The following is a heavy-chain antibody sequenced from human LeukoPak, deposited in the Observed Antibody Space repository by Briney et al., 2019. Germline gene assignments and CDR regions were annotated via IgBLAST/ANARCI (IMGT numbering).Heavy chain of an antibody. CDR2: IYTSGST. D-gene: IGHD6-19*01. Sequence: SETLSLTCTVSGGSISSYYWSWIRQPAGKGLEWIGRIYTSGSTNYNPSLKSRVTMSVDTSKNQFSLKLSSVTAADTAVYYCARGIVAVAGTWLDPWGQGTLVTASS. CDR3: ARGIVAVAGTWLDP. J-gene: IGHJ5*02. CDR1: GGSISSYY. V-gene: IGHV4-4*07.